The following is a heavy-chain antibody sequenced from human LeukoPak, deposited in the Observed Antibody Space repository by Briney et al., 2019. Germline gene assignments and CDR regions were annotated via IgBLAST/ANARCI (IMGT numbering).Heavy chain of an antibody. V-gene: IGHV1-69*08. CDR3: ARGNLPGSNYNLFDP. CDR2: ITPVINTA. Sequence: SVKVSCKTSGGTFLSHTFSWVRQAPGQGLEWMGKITPVINTANYAQTFQGRVSIYADKSTTTVYMDLSGLRPDDTAVYYCARGNLPGSNYNLFDPWGQGTRVTVSS. D-gene: IGHD4-11*01. J-gene: IGHJ5*02. CDR1: GGTFLSHT.